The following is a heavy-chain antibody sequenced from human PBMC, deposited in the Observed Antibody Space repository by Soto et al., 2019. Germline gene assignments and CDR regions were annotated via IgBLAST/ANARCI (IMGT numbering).Heavy chain of an antibody. V-gene: IGHV1-69*02. D-gene: IGHD3-16*02. CDR2: IIPILGIA. Sequence: QVQLVQSGAEVKKPGSSVKVSCKASGGTFSSYTISWVRQAPGQGLEWMGRIIPILGIANYAQKFQGRVTITADKSTSTAYMERSSLRSEDTAVSYCARRERLGELSSSRLPIHTGDSWGQGTLVTVSS. CDR1: GGTFSSYT. CDR3: ARRERLGELSSSRLPIHTGDS. J-gene: IGHJ4*02.